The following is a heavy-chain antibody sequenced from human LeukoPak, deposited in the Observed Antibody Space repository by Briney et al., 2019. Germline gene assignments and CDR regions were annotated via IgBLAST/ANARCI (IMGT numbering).Heavy chain of an antibody. Sequence: GESLKISCKGSGYDFTRYWIGWVRQMPGQGLEWMGIIFPSDSDTRYSPSFQGLVTISADKSINAAYLQWSSLKASDTAMYYCARRLYCSGGSCYGGPGGVFDYWGQGTLVTVSS. CDR3: ARRLYCSGGSCYGGPGGVFDY. D-gene: IGHD2-15*01. CDR2: IFPSDSDT. V-gene: IGHV5-51*01. CDR1: GYDFTRYW. J-gene: IGHJ4*02.